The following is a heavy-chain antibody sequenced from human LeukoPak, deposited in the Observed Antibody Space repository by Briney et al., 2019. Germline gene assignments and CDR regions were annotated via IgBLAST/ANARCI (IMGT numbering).Heavy chain of an antibody. CDR2: INPNSGGT. D-gene: IGHD6-13*01. CDR1: GYTFTGYY. Sequence: GASVKVSCKASGYTFTGYYMHWVRQAPGQGLEWMGWINPNSGGTNYAQKFQGRVTMTRDTSISTAYMELSRLRSDDTAVYYCARGSITIIAAAGGRKGMDVWGKGTTVTVSS. CDR3: ARGSITIIAAAGGRKGMDV. J-gene: IGHJ6*03. V-gene: IGHV1-2*02.